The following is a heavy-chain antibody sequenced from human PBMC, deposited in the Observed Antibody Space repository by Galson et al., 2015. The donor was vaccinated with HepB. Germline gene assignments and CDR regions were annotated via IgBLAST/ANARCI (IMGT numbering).Heavy chain of an antibody. D-gene: IGHD6-13*01. Sequence: SLRLSCAASGFTFSSYGMHWVRQAPGKGLEWVAVISYDGSNKYYADSVKGRFTISRDNSKNTLYLQMNSLRAEDTAVYYCAKLAAADPYYYYYGMDVWGQGTTVTVSS. CDR2: ISYDGSNK. V-gene: IGHV3-30*18. CDR3: AKLAAADPYYYYYGMDV. J-gene: IGHJ6*02. CDR1: GFTFSSYG.